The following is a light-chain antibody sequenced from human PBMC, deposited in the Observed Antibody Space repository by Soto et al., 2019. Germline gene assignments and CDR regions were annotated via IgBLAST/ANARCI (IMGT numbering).Light chain of an antibody. CDR2: DVF. Sequence: EIVMTQSPATLSVSPGERATLSCRASQSVSSNLAWYQQKPGQAPRLLIYDVFNRATGIPARLSGSGSGTDFTLTISSLEPEDFAVYYCLQRSVWPWTFGQGTRLEVK. CDR1: QSVSSN. J-gene: IGKJ1*01. CDR3: LQRSVWPWT. V-gene: IGKV3-11*01.